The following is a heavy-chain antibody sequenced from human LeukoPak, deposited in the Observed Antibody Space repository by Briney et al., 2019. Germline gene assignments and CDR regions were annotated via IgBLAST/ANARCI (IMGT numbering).Heavy chain of an antibody. CDR2: IDGGGGRT. J-gene: IGHJ4*02. Sequence: GGSLRLSCTASGFAFSSYAMSWVRQAPGVGLEWVSAIDGGGGRTWHADSVKGRFTISRDNSKNTLYLQINSLRAEDTAVYYCAKPSSGNYPPTGYWGQGTLVTVSS. CDR1: GFAFSSYA. V-gene: IGHV3-23*01. CDR3: AKPSSGNYPPTGY. D-gene: IGHD1-26*01.